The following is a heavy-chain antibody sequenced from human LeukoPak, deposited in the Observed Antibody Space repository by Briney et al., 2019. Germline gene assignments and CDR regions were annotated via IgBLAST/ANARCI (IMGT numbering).Heavy chain of an antibody. CDR2: ISWNSGSI. CDR1: GFTFDDYA. CDR3: AKDTTSYLIDY. D-gene: IGHD2/OR15-2a*01. V-gene: IGHV3-9*01. Sequence: GRSLRLSCAASGFTFDDYAMHWVRQAPGKGLEWVSGISWNSGSIAYADSVKGRFTISRDNAKNSLYLQMNSLRAEDTAFYYCAKDTTSYLIDYWGQGTLVTVSS. J-gene: IGHJ4*02.